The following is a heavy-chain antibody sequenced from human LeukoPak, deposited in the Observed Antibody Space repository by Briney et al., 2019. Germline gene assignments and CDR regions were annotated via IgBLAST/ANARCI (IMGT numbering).Heavy chain of an antibody. CDR3: ARDPLHIVGGLDYFDY. D-gene: IGHD2-21*01. V-gene: IGHV1-8*01. Sequence: GASVKVSCKTSGYTFTSYDINWVRQATGQGLEWMGWMNSNIGNTGYAQNFQGRVTMTGNTSISTAYMGLSSLRFEDTAVYYCARDPLHIVGGLDYFDYWGQGTLVTVSS. J-gene: IGHJ4*02. CDR1: GYTFTSYD. CDR2: MNSNIGNT.